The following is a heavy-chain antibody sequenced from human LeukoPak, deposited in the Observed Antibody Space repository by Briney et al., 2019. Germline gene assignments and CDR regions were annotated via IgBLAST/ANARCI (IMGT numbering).Heavy chain of an antibody. CDR3: ARVTGYRIEDYFDY. Sequence: SETLSLTCTVSGGSISSYYWSWIRQPPGKGLEWIGYIHYSGSTNYNPSLKSRVTISVETSKNEFSLKLRSVTAADTAVYYCARVTGYRIEDYFDYWGQGTLVTVSS. J-gene: IGHJ4*02. D-gene: IGHD6-13*01. CDR1: GGSISSYY. CDR2: IHYSGST. V-gene: IGHV4-59*01.